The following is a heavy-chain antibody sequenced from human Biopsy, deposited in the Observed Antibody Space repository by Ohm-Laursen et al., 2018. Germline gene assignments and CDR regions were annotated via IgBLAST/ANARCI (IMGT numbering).Heavy chain of an antibody. CDR2: IFKDGNT. Sequence: GTLSLTCAVSGYSISSDYRWGWIRQAPGKTLEWLGNIFKDGNTHYNPSLRSRLIISIDTSKNQFSLMMTSVSGADTAVYFCARVGSGWAPFDKWGPGTLVIVSS. V-gene: IGHV4-38-2*01. CDR1: GYSISSDYR. J-gene: IGHJ4*02. D-gene: IGHD6-19*01. CDR3: ARVGSGWAPFDK.